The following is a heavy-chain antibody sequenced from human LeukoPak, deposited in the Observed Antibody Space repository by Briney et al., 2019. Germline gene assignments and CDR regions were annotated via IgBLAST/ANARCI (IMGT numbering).Heavy chain of an antibody. V-gene: IGHV4-59*01. D-gene: IGHD4-17*01. Sequence: SETLSLTCTVSDGSITNNDWYWVRQTPGKGLEFIGYVHYSETTNYNHSHRRRVTISIDTSRKHFFLKLKSVTAADTAVYYCATAYGDFRAEGRYFDSWGQGTLVTVSS. CDR3: ATAYGDFRAEGRYFDS. CDR2: VHYSETT. CDR1: DGSITNND. J-gene: IGHJ4*02.